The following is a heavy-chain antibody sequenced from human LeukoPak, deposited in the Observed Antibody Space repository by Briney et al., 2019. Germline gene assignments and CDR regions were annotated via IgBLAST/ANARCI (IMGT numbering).Heavy chain of an antibody. J-gene: IGHJ4*02. CDR1: GVSISSSSYY. CDR2: IYYSGST. Sequence: SETLSLNCTVSGVSISSSSYYWGWIRQPPGKGLEWIGSIYYSGSTYNNPSLKSRVTISVGTSKNQFSLKLSSVTAADTAVYYCARAVVPAATTPFDYWGQGTLVTVSS. CDR3: ARAVVPAATTPFDY. D-gene: IGHD2-2*01. V-gene: IGHV4-39*07.